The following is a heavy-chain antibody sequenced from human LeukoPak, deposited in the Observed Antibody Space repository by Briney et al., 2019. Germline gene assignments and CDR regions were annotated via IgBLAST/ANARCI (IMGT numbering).Heavy chain of an antibody. CDR3: ARGYSSSPRYFQH. CDR2: IYYSGST. J-gene: IGHJ1*01. V-gene: IGHV4-30-4*01. D-gene: IGHD6-13*01. Sequence: SQTLSLTCTVSGGSISSGDYYWSWIRQPPGKGLEWIGYIYYSGSTYYNPSLKSRVTISVDTSKNQFSLKLSSVTAADTAVYYCARGYSSSPRYFQHSGQGTLVTVSS. CDR1: GGSISSGDYY.